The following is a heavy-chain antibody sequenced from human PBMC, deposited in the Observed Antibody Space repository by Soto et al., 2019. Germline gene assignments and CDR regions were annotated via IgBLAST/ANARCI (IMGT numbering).Heavy chain of an antibody. V-gene: IGHV1-69*13. CDR1: GGTFSSYA. J-gene: IGHJ6*02. CDR3: ARGDNWNDADYYYYGMDV. D-gene: IGHD1-20*01. CDR2: IIPIFGTA. Sequence: SVKVSCKASGGTFSSYAISWVRQAPGQGLEWMGGIIPIFGTANYAQKFQGRVTITADESTSTAYMELSSLRSEDTAVYYCARGDNWNDADYYYYGMDVWGQGTTVTVSS.